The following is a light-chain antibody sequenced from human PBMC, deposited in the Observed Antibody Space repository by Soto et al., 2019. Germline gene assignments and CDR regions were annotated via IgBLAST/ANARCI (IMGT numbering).Light chain of an antibody. CDR2: DAS. CDR1: QSVSSY. V-gene: IGKV3-11*01. Sequence: EIVLTQSPATLSWSPGERATLSCRASQSVSSYLAWYQQKPGQAPRLLIYDASNRATGIPVRFSGSGSGTDFTLTISSLEPEDFAVYYCQQRSNWPLTFGGGTKVDIK. CDR3: QQRSNWPLT. J-gene: IGKJ4*01.